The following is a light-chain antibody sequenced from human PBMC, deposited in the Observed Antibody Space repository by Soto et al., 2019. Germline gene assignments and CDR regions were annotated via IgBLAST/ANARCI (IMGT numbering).Light chain of an antibody. V-gene: IGKV3-15*01. CDR1: QSVGSN. CDR3: QQYNNWPIT. CDR2: GAS. Sequence: EIVMTQSPATLSVSPGERATLSCRASQSVGSNLAWYQQKPGQAPRLLIYGASTRATGIPARFSGSGSGTEFTRTITSLQSEDFAVYYCQQYNNWPITFGQGTRLEIK. J-gene: IGKJ5*01.